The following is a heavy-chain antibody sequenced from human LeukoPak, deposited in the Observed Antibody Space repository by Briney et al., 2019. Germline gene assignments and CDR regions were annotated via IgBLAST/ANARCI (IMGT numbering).Heavy chain of an antibody. CDR3: ARDNYYGSGSQSGYDTWFDP. CDR1: GGSISSGDYY. J-gene: IGHJ5*02. CDR2: IYYSGST. Sequence: SQTLSLTCTVPGGSISSGDYYWSWIRQPPGKGLEWIGYIYYSGSTYYNPSLKSRVTISVDTSKNQFSLKLSSVTAADTAVYYCARDNYYGSGSQSGYDTWFDPWGQGTLVTVSS. D-gene: IGHD3-10*01. V-gene: IGHV4-30-4*01.